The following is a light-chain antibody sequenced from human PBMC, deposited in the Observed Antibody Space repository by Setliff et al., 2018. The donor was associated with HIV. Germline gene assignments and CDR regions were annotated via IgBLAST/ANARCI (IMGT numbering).Light chain of an antibody. Sequence: SVLTQPPSASETPGQRVTISCSGSGSNIGTNYVYWYQQLPGTAPKLLISRNNQLPSGVPDRFSGSKSGTSASLAISGLRSEDEAAYYCAAWDDSLTGSYVFGTGTKVTVL. CDR3: AAWDDSLTGSYV. V-gene: IGLV1-47*01. CDR2: RNN. J-gene: IGLJ1*01. CDR1: GSNIGTNY.